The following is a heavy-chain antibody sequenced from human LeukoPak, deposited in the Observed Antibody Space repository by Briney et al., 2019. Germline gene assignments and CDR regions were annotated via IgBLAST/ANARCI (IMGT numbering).Heavy chain of an antibody. CDR3: ARGSNWFDP. CDR1: GGSISSYY. J-gene: IGHJ5*02. V-gene: IGHV4-59*01. Sequence: SETLSLTCTVSGGSISSYYWSWIRQPPGKGLEWIGYIYYSGSTNYNPSLRSRVTISVDTSKNQFSLKLSSVTAADTAVYYCARGSNWFDPWGQGTLVTVSS. CDR2: IYYSGST.